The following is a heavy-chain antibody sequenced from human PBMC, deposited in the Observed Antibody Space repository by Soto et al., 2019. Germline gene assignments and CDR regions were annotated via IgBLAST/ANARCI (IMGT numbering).Heavy chain of an antibody. V-gene: IGHV3-23*01. Sequence: AGGSLRLSCAASGFTFSSYAMSWVRQAPGKGLEWVSVIVGSGSSTYSAESLKGRFTISRDNSKNTLYLQMNSLRAEDTAVYYCAKDLWEWSSGWYYDFWGQGTQVTVSS. J-gene: IGHJ4*02. CDR1: GFTFSSYA. CDR2: IVGSGSST. D-gene: IGHD6-19*01. CDR3: AKDLWEWSSGWYYDF.